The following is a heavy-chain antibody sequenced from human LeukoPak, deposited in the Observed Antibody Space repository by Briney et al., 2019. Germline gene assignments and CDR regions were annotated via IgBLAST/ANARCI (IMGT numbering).Heavy chain of an antibody. J-gene: IGHJ4*02. V-gene: IGHV4-39*02. CDR2: IYYSGST. D-gene: IGHD2-15*01. CDR1: GGSISSSSYY. Sequence: SETLSLTCTVSGGSISSSSYYWGWIRQPPGKGLEWIGSIYYSGSTYYNPSLKSRVTIFVDTSKNQFSLKLSSVTAADTAVYYCARDGRAPSPGRPFDYWGQGTLVTVSS. CDR3: ARDGRAPSPGRPFDY.